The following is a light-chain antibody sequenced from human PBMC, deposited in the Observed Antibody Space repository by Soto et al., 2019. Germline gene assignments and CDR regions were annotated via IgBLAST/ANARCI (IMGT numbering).Light chain of an antibody. CDR3: SSYTGSSNFV. CDR2: EVT. Sequence: QSALTQPPSASGSPGQSVTISCTGTTSDFGNYNFVSWYQQHPGEAPKLLIYEVTKRPSGVPDRFSGSKSGNTASQTVSGLQAEDEADYYCSSYTGSSNFVFGTGTKLTVL. V-gene: IGLV2-8*01. J-gene: IGLJ1*01. CDR1: TSDFGNYNF.